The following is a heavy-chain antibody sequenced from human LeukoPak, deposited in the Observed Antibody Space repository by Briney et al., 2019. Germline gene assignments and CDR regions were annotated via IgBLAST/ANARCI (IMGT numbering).Heavy chain of an antibody. V-gene: IGHV3-43*01. CDR3: AKDSNTGGYSFGS. D-gene: IGHD5-12*01. Sequence: GGSLRLSCAASGFTFHHYSMHWVRQPPGKGLEWVTLISWDGGITYYADSVRGRFTISRDNSKNSLSLEMNSLRTEDTALYYCAKDSNTGGYSFGSWGQGTLVTVTS. J-gene: IGHJ4*02. CDR1: GFTFHHYS. CDR2: ISWDGGIT.